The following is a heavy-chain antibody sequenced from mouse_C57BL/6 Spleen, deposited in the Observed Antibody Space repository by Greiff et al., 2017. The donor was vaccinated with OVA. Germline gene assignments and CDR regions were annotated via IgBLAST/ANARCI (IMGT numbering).Heavy chain of an antibody. V-gene: IGHV1-50*01. CDR2: IDPYDSYP. CDR3: ARGRGGPDAIDY. Sequence: VQLQQSGAELVKPGASVKLSCKASGYTFTSYWMQWVKQRPGQGLEWIGEIDPYDSYPNYNQKFKGKATLHVDTSSSTAYMQLSSLTSEDSAVYYCARGRGGPDAIDYGGQGTSLTVSS. J-gene: IGHJ4*01. CDR1: GYTFTSYW.